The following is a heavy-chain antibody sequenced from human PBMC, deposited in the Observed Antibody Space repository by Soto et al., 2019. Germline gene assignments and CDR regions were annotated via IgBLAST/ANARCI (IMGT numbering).Heavy chain of an antibody. Sequence: PSETLSLTCSVSGVSVSSDDYYWNWIRQPPGKGLEWIGYNHIRGRTNYNPSLKSRVTISVDTSKNQFSLKLSSVTAADTAVYYCAGGYYYDSRGGFDIWGQGTMVTVSS. CDR2: NHIRGRT. CDR1: GVSVSSDDYY. V-gene: IGHV4-61*08. CDR3: AGGYYYDSRGGFDI. D-gene: IGHD3-22*01. J-gene: IGHJ3*02.